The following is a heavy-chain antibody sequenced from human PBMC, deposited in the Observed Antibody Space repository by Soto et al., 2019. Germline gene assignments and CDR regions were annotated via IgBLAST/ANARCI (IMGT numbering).Heavy chain of an antibody. CDR2: FDPEDGET. CDR1: GYTLTELS. D-gene: IGHD1-26*01. CDR3: ARDDSGFSGSHYIDYFNY. Sequence: ASVKVSCKVSGYTLTELSMHWVRQAPGKGLEWMGGFDPEDGETIYAQKFQGRVTMTEDTSTDTAYMELSSLTSEDTAVYYFARDDSGFSGSHYIDYFNYWGQGALVTVSS. V-gene: IGHV1-24*01. J-gene: IGHJ4*02.